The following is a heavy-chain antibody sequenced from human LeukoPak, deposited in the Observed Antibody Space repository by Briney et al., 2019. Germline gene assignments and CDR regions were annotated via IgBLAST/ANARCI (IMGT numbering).Heavy chain of an antibody. Sequence: QPGGSLRLSCAVSGFTFSSYGMNWVRQAPGKGLEWVSYISGSSDIIHYTESVKGRFTISRDNAKNSLYLQMNSLRVEDTAVYYCAKVAKYYYGSETYYFFEHWGQGTPVTASS. D-gene: IGHD3-10*01. V-gene: IGHV3-48*01. CDR2: ISGSSDII. J-gene: IGHJ4*02. CDR1: GFTFSSYG. CDR3: AKVAKYYYGSETYYFFEH.